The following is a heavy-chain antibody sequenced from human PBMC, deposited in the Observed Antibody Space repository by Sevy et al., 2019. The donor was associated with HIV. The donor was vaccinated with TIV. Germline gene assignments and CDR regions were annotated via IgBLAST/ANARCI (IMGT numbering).Heavy chain of an antibody. D-gene: IGHD2-15*01. J-gene: IGHJ6*02. CDR2: ISYDGENK. V-gene: IGHV3-30*18. Sequence: GGSLRLSCEVSGFMFSSYGMHWVRQAPGKGLEWVAVISYDGENKYQADSVKGRFTISRDNYKNTLFLQINSLRHEDTAVYYCAKEGVVAAPMSPPYYYYGMDVWGQGTTVTVSS. CDR3: AKEGVVAAPMSPPYYYYGMDV. CDR1: GFMFSSYG.